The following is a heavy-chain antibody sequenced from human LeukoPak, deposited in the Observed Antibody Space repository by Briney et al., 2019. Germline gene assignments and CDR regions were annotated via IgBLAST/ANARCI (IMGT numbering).Heavy chain of an antibody. CDR1: GRSISSYY. Sequence: SETLSLTCTVSGRSISSYYWSWIRQPAGKGLEWIGRIYTSGSTNYNPSLKSRVTMSVDTSKNQFSLKLSSVTAADTAVYYCARTYYYDRSGFYSGYYFDYWGQGTLVTVSS. CDR3: ARTYYYDRSGFYSGYYFDY. CDR2: IYTSGST. J-gene: IGHJ4*02. V-gene: IGHV4-4*07. D-gene: IGHD3-22*01.